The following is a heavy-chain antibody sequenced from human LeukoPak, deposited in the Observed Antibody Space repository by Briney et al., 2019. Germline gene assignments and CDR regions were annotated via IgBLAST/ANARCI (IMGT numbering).Heavy chain of an antibody. CDR2: IYYSGST. J-gene: IGHJ5*02. D-gene: IGHD4-23*01. CDR1: GGSVSSDSYY. CDR3: ARALYGGNFDP. Sequence: PPETLSLTCSVSGGSVSSDSYYWSWIRQPPGKGLEWIGYIYYSGSTNYNPSLKSRVIISIDTSKNQFSLKLSSVTAADTAVYYCARALYGGNFDPWGQGTLATVSS. V-gene: IGHV4-61*01.